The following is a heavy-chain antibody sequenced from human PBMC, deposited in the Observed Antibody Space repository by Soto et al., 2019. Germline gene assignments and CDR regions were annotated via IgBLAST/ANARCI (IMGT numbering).Heavy chain of an antibody. D-gene: IGHD2-8*02. V-gene: IGHV1-3*01. J-gene: IGHJ3*02. CDR3: ARLVVWAEAFDI. Sequence: ASVKVSCKASGYTFTSYPLHWVRQAPGQGLEWMGWINAGNGNTKYSQKFQGRVTITGDTSASTAYMELSSLRSEDTAVYYCARLVVWAEAFDIWGQGTMVTVSS. CDR2: INAGNGNT. CDR1: GYTFTSYP.